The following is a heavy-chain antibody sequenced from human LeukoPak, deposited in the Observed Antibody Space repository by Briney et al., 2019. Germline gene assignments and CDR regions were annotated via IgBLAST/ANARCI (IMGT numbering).Heavy chain of an antibody. V-gene: IGHV4-34*01. CDR2: IHHTGAT. J-gene: IGHJ6*03. Sequence: PSETLSLTCAVYGGSLSGYFWSWIRQPPGKGLEWIGEIHHTGATNYKPSLKSRVSISLDMSKNQLSLEVRSVTAADTAVYYCARGRLDYYYMDVWGRGTTVTVSS. D-gene: IGHD3-9*01. CDR1: GGSLSGYF. CDR3: ARGRLDYYYMDV.